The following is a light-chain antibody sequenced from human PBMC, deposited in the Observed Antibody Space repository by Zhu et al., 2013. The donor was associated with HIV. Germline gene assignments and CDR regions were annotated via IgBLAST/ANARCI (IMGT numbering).Light chain of an antibody. Sequence: EIVMTQSPATLSVSPGERATLSCRASQSVSSDLAWYQQKPGQAPRLLIFGASTRATGIPARFSGSGSGTEFILTISSLQSEDFALYYCQQYNSWWTFGQGTKVEIK. CDR3: QQYNSWWT. J-gene: IGKJ1*01. V-gene: IGKV3-15*01. CDR1: QSVSSD. CDR2: GAS.